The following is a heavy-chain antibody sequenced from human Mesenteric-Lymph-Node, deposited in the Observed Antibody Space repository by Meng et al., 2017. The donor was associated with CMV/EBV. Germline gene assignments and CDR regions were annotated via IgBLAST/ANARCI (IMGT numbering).Heavy chain of an antibody. V-gene: IGHV3-30*04. CDR1: RFIFSSYT. J-gene: IGHJ4*02. CDR3: ARSMPAVGYCSGGSCYSGLDY. CDR2: ISNDETTE. D-gene: IGHD2-15*01. Sequence: GGSLRLSCAASRFIFSSYTLNWVRQAPGKGLEWVAMISNDETTEYYTDSVKGRFTIFRDYSESTVYLQMNSLRVEDTAVYYCARSMPAVGYCSGGSCYSGLDYWGQGTLVTVSS.